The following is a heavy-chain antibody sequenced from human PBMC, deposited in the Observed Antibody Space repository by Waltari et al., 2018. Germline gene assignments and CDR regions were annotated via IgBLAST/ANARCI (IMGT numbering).Heavy chain of an antibody. CDR2: IYWNDDK. V-gene: IGHV2-5*01. Sequence: QITLKESGPTLVRPTQTLTLTCTVSGFSLTTSGAGVGWSRQPPGKALEWLGVIYWNDDKRYSPSLKNRLTITKHSSGNQVVLAVTNVDPVDTATYYCAHRRETHYEFDAFDFWGQGTMVTVSS. J-gene: IGHJ3*01. D-gene: IGHD3-3*01. CDR3: AHRRETHYEFDAFDF. CDR1: GFSLTTSGAG.